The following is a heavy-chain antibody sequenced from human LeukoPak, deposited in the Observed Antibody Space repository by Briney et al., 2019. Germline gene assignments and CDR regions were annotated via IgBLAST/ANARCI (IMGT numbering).Heavy chain of an antibody. CDR1: GFTFSSYA. D-gene: IGHD2-2*01. J-gene: IGHJ4*02. CDR3: ARGTARAFDY. V-gene: IGHV3-53*01. CDR2: IYSGGGT. Sequence: GGSLRLSCAASGFTFSSYAMSWVRQAPGKGLEWVSVIYSGGGTYYADSVKDRFTISRDTSKNTLYLQTNSLRAEDTAVYYCARGTARAFDYWGQGTLVTVSS.